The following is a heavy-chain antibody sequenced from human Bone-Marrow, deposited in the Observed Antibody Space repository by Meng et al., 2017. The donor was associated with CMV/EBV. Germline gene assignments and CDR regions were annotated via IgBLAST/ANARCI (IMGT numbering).Heavy chain of an antibody. D-gene: IGHD6-13*01. CDR1: GGTFSSYA. CDR2: IIPILGIA. V-gene: IGHV1-69*10. Sequence: SVKVFCKASGGTFSSYAISWVRQAPGQRLEWMGGIIPILGIANYAQKFQGRVTITADKSTSTAYMELSSLRSEDTAVYYCAHVSSSQYYFDDWGQGTLVTVSS. J-gene: IGHJ4*02. CDR3: AHVSSSQYYFDD.